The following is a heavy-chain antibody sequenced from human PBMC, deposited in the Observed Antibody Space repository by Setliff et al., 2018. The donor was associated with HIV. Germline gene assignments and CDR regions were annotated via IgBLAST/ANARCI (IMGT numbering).Heavy chain of an antibody. Sequence: SETLSLTCTISGGSFGVYRWSWIRQSAGRGLEWIGRIDSSGTTDYKPSLKGRVAISVDTSRNQFSLRVTSVTAADPAVYCCARDRHSSGLGSYGPWGPGILVTVSS. CDR1: GGSFGVYR. J-gene: IGHJ5*02. CDR3: ARDRHSSGLGSYGP. D-gene: IGHD3-10*01. CDR2: IDSSGTT. V-gene: IGHV4-4*07.